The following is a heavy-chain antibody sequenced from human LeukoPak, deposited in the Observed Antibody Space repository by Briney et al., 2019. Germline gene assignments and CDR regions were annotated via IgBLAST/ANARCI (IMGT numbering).Heavy chain of an antibody. CDR1: GGSFSGYY. J-gene: IGHJ4*02. V-gene: IGHV4-34*01. Sequence: SETLSLTCAVYGGSFSGYYWTWIRQSPGGGLEWIGESIHTGNSNYKPSLSGRVTISLDTSKHQFSLKLSSVTAADTAVYYCARGLSSGWVDYWGQGTLVTVSS. CDR3: ARGLSSGWVDY. D-gene: IGHD6-19*01. CDR2: SIHTGNS.